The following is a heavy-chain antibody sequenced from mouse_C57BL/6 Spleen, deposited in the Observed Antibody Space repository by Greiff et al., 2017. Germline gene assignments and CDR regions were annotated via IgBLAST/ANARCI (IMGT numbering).Heavy chain of an antibody. CDR2: ISGGGGNT. V-gene: IGHV5-9*01. CDR1: GFTFSSYT. CDR3: ARQGDYYGSFFAY. D-gene: IGHD1-1*01. Sequence: EVHLVESGGGLVKPGGSLKLSCAASGFTFSSYTMSWVRQTPEKRLEWVATISGGGGNTYYPDSVKGRFTISRDNAKNTLYLQMSSLRSEDTALYYCARQGDYYGSFFAYWGQGTLVTVSA. J-gene: IGHJ3*01.